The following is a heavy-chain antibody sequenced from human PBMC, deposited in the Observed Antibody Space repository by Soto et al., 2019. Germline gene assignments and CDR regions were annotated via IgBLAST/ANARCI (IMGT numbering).Heavy chain of an antibody. Sequence: SETLSLTCSVSGADINTYSWTWIRQPAEKGLEWMGRICTSASINYNHSLKGRVTLSVDTTTNQVSLRLASVTAADTAIYYCARDREAGYNFYYGMDVWGQGTTVTVSS. D-gene: IGHD6-19*01. CDR1: GADINTYS. CDR2: ICTSASI. CDR3: ARDREAGYNFYYGMDV. J-gene: IGHJ6*02. V-gene: IGHV4-4*07.